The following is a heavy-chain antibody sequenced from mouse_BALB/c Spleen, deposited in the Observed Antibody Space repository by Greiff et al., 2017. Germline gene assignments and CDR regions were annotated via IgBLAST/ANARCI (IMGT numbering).Heavy chain of an antibody. CDR1: GYTFTSYW. J-gene: IGHJ4*01. CDR2: IAPGSGST. D-gene: IGHD2-14*01. CDR3: AREKYDDAMDY. Sequence: DLVKPGASVKLSCKASGYTFTSYWINWIKQRPGQGLEWIGRIAPGSGSTYYNEMFKGKATLTVDTSSSTAYIQLSSLSSEDSAVYFCAREKYDDAMDYWGQGTSVTVSS. V-gene: IGHV1S41*01.